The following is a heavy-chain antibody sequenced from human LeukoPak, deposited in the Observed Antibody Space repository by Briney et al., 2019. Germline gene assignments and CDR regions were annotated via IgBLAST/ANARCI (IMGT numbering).Heavy chain of an antibody. CDR3: AKTPLHSDFWSGYPYYYYMDV. V-gene: IGHV3-11*01. D-gene: IGHD3-3*01. CDR2: ISSSGSTI. CDR1: GFTFSDYY. J-gene: IGHJ6*03. Sequence: PGGSLRLSCAASGFTFSDYYMSWIRQAPGKGLEWVSYISSSGSTIYYADSVKGRFTISRDNSKNTLYLQMNSLRAEDTAVYYCAKTPLHSDFWSGYPYYYYMDVWGKGTTVTVSS.